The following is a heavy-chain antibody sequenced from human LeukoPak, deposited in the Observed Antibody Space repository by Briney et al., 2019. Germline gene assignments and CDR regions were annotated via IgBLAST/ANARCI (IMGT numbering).Heavy chain of an antibody. V-gene: IGHV3-48*01. Sequence: GGPLRLSCAASGFTFSSYSMNWVRQAPGKGLEWVSYISSSSSTIYYADSVKGRFTISRDNAKNPLYLQMNSLRAEDTAVYYCARCDFWSGYYSFDYWGQGTLVTVSS. J-gene: IGHJ4*02. CDR3: ARCDFWSGYYSFDY. CDR1: GFTFSSYS. CDR2: ISSSSSTI. D-gene: IGHD3-3*01.